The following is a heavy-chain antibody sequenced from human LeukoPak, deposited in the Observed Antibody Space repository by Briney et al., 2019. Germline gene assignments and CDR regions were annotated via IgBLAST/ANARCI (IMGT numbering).Heavy chain of an antibody. V-gene: IGHV1-69*13. CDR1: GGTFSSYA. CDR2: IIPIFGTA. CDR3: ARGGMITFGGVIANRDAFDI. D-gene: IGHD3-16*02. Sequence: SVKVSRKASGGTFSSYAISWVRQAPGQGLEWMGGIIPIFGTANYAQKFQGRVTITADESTSTAYMELSSLRSEDTAVYYCARGGMITFGGVIANRDAFDIWGQGTMVTVSS. J-gene: IGHJ3*02.